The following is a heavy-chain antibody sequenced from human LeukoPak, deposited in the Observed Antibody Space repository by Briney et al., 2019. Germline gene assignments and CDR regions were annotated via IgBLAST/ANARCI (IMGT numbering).Heavy chain of an antibody. Sequence: GGSLRLSCAASGFVFSNYGMHWVRQAPGMGLEWVAVISSDGSNKYYADSVKGRFSISRDNSRNTLSLQMDSLRAEDTAVYYCAKDHESDGYPCLDHWGLGTLVTVSS. CDR1: GFVFSNYG. CDR2: ISSDGSNK. D-gene: IGHD3-22*01. CDR3: AKDHESDGYPCLDH. V-gene: IGHV3-30*18. J-gene: IGHJ4*02.